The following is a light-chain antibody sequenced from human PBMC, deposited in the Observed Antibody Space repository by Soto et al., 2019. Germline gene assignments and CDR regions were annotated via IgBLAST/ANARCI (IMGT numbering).Light chain of an antibody. J-gene: IGKJ5*01. Sequence: DVVMTQSPLSLPVTLGQPASISCRSSQSLVYSDGNTYLNWFQQRPGQSPRRLIYRVSNRDSGVPDRCSGSGSGTDFTLKISRVEAEDVGVYFCIQGTRWPPITFGQGTRLEIK. CDR2: RVS. CDR3: IQGTRWPPIT. CDR1: QSLVYSDGNTY. V-gene: IGKV2-30*01.